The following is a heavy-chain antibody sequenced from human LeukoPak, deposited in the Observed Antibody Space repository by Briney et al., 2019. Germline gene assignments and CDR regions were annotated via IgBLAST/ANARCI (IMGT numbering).Heavy chain of an antibody. V-gene: IGHV4-59*01. CDR3: AGKEWVPYYFDY. D-gene: IGHD3-3*01. Sequence: MASETLSLTCTVSGDSITNYYWSWIRQPPGKGLEWIGYISYSGTTNYNPSLKSRVTISVDMSKNQFSLKLTSVTAADTAVYHCAGKEWVPYYFDYWGQGALVTVSS. CDR2: ISYSGTT. J-gene: IGHJ4*02. CDR1: GDSITNYY.